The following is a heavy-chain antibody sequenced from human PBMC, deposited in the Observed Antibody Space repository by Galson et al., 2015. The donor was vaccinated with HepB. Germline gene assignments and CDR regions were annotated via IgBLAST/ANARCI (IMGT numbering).Heavy chain of an antibody. CDR1: GFSVSSKY. CDR2: IFGGDSA. J-gene: IGHJ3*01. V-gene: IGHV3-53*01. CDR3: VRSVVGATMPNGFDL. D-gene: IGHD1-26*01. Sequence: SLRLSCAASGFSVSSKYMSWVRQAPGKGLECVSIIFGGDSAYYADSVKGRFTISRDNSRNTLYLQMNSLRVEDTAVYYCVRSVVGATMPNGFDLWGQGTTVTVSS.